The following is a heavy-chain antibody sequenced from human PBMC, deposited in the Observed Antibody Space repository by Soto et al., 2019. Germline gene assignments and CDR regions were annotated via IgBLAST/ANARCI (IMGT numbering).Heavy chain of an antibody. CDR1: GGSISSYY. CDR2: IYYSGST. J-gene: IGHJ6*02. V-gene: IGHV4-59*12. CDR3: ARAHYGDYGYGMDV. Sequence: PSATLSLTCTVSGGSISSYYWSWIRQPPGKGLEWIGYIYYSGSTNYNPSLKSRVTISVDTSKNQFSLKLSSVTAADTAVYYCARAHYGDYGYGMDVWGQGTTVTVSS. D-gene: IGHD4-17*01.